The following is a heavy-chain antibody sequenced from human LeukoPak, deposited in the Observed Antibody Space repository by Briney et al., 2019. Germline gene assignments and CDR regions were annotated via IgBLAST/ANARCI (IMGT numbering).Heavy chain of an antibody. CDR2: ISGGGGTT. V-gene: IGHV3-23*01. J-gene: IGHJ4*02. Sequence: GGSLRLSCAASGFTFSDYAMSWVRQAPGKGLEWVSGISGGGGTTYYADSVKGRFTISRDNSKNTLYLQMHSLRAEDTAVYYCAKDRVYYFDSSGYSCDYWGQGSLVTVSS. D-gene: IGHD3-22*01. CDR1: GFTFSDYA. CDR3: AKDRVYYFDSSGYSCDY.